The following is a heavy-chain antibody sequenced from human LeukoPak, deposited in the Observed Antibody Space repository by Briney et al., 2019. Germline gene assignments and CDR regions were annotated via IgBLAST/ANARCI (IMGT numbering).Heavy chain of an antibody. V-gene: IGHV4-59*08. Sequence: SETLSLTCTVSGGSISSYYWSWIRQPPGKGLEWIGYIYYSRSTNYNPSLKSRVTISVDTSKNQFSLKLSSVTAADTAVYYCARHDGAPVLWFGESPGYYGMDVWGQGTTVTVSS. J-gene: IGHJ6*02. D-gene: IGHD3-10*01. CDR2: IYYSRST. CDR1: GGSISSYY. CDR3: ARHDGAPVLWFGESPGYYGMDV.